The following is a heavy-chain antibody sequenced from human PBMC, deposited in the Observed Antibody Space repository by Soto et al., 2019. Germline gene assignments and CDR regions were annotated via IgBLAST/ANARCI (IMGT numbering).Heavy chain of an antibody. Sequence: ESLSPTCRVSGASISDFYWSWIRQSAGKRLEWIGYLYYTGSTNYNPALKSRVTISLDTSKNQFSLKVRSVTAADTAVYYCARGGGYDFRSSQAPPIDVWGQGTKVTVYS. CDR3: ARGGGYDFRSSQAPPIDV. CDR1: GASISDFY. J-gene: IGHJ6*02. V-gene: IGHV4-59*01. D-gene: IGHD3-3*01. CDR2: LYYTGST.